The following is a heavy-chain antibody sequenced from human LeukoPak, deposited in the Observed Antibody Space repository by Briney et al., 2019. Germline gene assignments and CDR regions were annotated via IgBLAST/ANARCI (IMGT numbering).Heavy chain of an antibody. D-gene: IGHD1-26*01. CDR1: GGSVSSASYY. V-gene: IGHV4-61*01. CDR2: IYYDGGT. J-gene: IGHJ4*02. CDR3: ARILVGATTDY. Sequence: PSETLSLTCTASGGSVSSASYYWSWIRQPPRGGLEWIGFIYYDGGTSYNPSLKSRVTLSVDTSKNQFSLKLTSVTAADSALYFRARILVGATTDYWGQGTLVTVSS.